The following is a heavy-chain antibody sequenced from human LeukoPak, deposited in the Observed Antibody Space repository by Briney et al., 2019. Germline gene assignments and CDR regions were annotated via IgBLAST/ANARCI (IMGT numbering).Heavy chain of an antibody. CDR3: ACGSGSRAPRQTFDY. D-gene: IGHD3-10*01. Sequence: SETLSLTCTVSGGSISSGGYYWSWIRQHPGKGLEWIGYIYYSGSTYYNPSLKSRVTISVDTSKNQFSLKLSSVTAADTAVYYCACGSGSRAPRQTFDYWGQGTLVTVSS. J-gene: IGHJ4*02. V-gene: IGHV4-31*03. CDR2: IYYSGST. CDR1: GGSISSGGYY.